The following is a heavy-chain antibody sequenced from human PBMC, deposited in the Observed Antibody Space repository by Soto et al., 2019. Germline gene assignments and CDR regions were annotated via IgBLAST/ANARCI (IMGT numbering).Heavy chain of an antibody. CDR1: GFTFSTYE. V-gene: IGHV3-48*03. J-gene: IGHJ4*02. CDR3: VVDTFVVTRRFDH. CDR2: ISSSGSNI. D-gene: IGHD5-18*01. Sequence: EVQLVESGGGLVQPGGSLRLSCAASGFTFSTYEMNWVRQAPGKALEWVSYISSSGSNIYYADSVKGRFTVSRDNAKNSLYLQMNSLRAEDTAVYYCVVDTFVVTRRFDHWGQGTLVTVSS.